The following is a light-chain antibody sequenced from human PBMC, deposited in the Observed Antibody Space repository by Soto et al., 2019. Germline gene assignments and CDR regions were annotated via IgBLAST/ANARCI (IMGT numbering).Light chain of an antibody. V-gene: IGKV1-39*01. CDR1: QTIIRY. CDR2: AAY. J-gene: IGKJ3*01. CDR3: QQSYSTLFT. Sequence: DIQMTQSPSSLSASVGDRVTITCRASQTIIRYLNWYQQKPGRAPNILIYAAYSLQSGVPSRFSGNGSGKEFTLTMSSQQPEDFSNDYCQQSYSTLFTFGPGTKVEIK.